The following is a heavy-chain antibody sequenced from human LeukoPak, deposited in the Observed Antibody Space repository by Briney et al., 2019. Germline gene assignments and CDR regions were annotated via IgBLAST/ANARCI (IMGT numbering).Heavy chain of an antibody. CDR2: IYYSGST. V-gene: IGHV4-61*01. J-gene: IGHJ4*02. CDR3: ASYSGSLGRLYYFDY. CDR1: GGSISSSSYY. D-gene: IGHD1-26*01. Sequence: SETLSLTCTVSGGSISSSSYYWSWIRQPPGKGLEWIGYIYYSGSTNYNPSLESRVTISVDTSKNQFSLKLSSVTAADTAVYYCASYSGSLGRLYYFDYWGQGTLVTVSS.